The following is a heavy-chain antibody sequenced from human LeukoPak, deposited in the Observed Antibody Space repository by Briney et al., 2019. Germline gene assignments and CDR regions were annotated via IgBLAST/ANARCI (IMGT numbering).Heavy chain of an antibody. CDR3: ARAHGYSSSWYPGIDY. CDR2: IYYSGST. CDR1: GGSISSYY. D-gene: IGHD6-13*01. Sequence: SETLSLTCTVSGGSISSYYWSWIRQHPGKGLEWIGYIYYSGSTNYNPSLKSRVTISVDTSKNQFSLKLSSVTAADTAVYYCARAHGYSSSWYPGIDYWGQGTLVTVSS. J-gene: IGHJ4*02. V-gene: IGHV4-59*01.